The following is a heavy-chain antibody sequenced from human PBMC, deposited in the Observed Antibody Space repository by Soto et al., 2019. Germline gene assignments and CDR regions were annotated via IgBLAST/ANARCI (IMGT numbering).Heavy chain of an antibody. V-gene: IGHV4-59*01. CDR1: GGSISSYY. Sequence: SETLSLTCTVSGGSISSYYWIWIRQPPGKGLEWIGYIYYSGSTNYNPSLKSRVTISVDTSKNQFSLKLSSVTAADTAVYYCARLYSGYDWIPRDYWGQGTLVTVSS. D-gene: IGHD5-12*01. CDR2: IYYSGST. CDR3: ARLYSGYDWIPRDY. J-gene: IGHJ4*02.